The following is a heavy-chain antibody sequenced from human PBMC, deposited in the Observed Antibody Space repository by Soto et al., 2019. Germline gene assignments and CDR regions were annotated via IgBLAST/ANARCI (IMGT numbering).Heavy chain of an antibody. Sequence: EVQLVESGGGLVQPGRSLRLSCAASGFTFDDYAMHWVRQAPGKGLEWVSGISWNSGSIGYADSVKGRFTISRDNAKNSLYLQMNSLRAEDTALYYCATARHCSSDACPAAEWGQGTLITVSS. CDR1: GFTFDDYA. J-gene: IGHJ4*02. D-gene: IGHD2-2*01. CDR3: ATARHCSSDACPAAE. V-gene: IGHV3-9*01. CDR2: ISWNSGSI.